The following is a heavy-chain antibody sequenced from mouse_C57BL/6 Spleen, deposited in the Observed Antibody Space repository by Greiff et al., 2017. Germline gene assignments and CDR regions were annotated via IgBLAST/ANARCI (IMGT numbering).Heavy chain of an antibody. CDR2: IYPGNSDT. Sequence: EVKLVESGTVLARPGASVKMSCKTSGYTFTSYWMHWVKQRPGQGLEWIGAIYPGNSDTSYNQKFKGKAKLTAVTSASTAYMELSSLTNVDSGVXNCTRDYGNSCLYYAMDYWGQGTSVTVSS. V-gene: IGHV1-5*01. D-gene: IGHD1-1*01. CDR3: TRDYGNSCLYYAMDY. CDR1: GYTFTSYW. J-gene: IGHJ4*01.